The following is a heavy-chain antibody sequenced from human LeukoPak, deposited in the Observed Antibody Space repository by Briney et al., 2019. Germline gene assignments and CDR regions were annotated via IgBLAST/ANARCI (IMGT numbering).Heavy chain of an antibody. Sequence: GGSLRLSCAASGFTFSSYGMSWVRQAPGKGLEWVSGISGSGGSTYYADSVKGRFTISRDNAKNSLYLQMNSLRAEDTAVYYCARAGRDGYNYDYWGQGTLVTVSS. CDR1: GFTFSSYG. J-gene: IGHJ4*02. CDR3: ARAGRDGYNYDY. V-gene: IGHV3-23*01. D-gene: IGHD5-24*01. CDR2: ISGSGGST.